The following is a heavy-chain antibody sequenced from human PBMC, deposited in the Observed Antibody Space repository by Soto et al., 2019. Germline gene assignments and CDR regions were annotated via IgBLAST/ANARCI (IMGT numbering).Heavy chain of an antibody. J-gene: IGHJ4*02. CDR3: ARTLPNRQLFDS. Sequence: SETLSLTCTVSGASISSYYWNWIRQSPGKGLEWIGYMHDSGSTSYNPSLKSRVTISVDTSRNQFSLKLTSVTAADTAVYYCARTLPNRQLFDSWSQGTLVTVSS. CDR2: MHDSGST. V-gene: IGHV4-59*01. D-gene: IGHD1-1*01. CDR1: GASISSYY.